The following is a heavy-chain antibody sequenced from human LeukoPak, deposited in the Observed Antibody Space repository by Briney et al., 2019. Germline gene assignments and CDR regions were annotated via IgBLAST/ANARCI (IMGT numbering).Heavy chain of an antibody. V-gene: IGHV3-9*01. CDR1: GFIFEDYA. CDR2: IGWNSGSI. J-gene: IGHJ4*02. CDR3: ARAIGVTCISTSCYSFDY. Sequence: GGSLRLSCAASGFIFEDYAIHWVRQPPGKGLEWVSGIGWNSGSIGYADSVKGRFTISRDNAKNSLYLQMNSLRAEDTALYYCARAIGVTCISTSCYSFDYWGQGTLVTVSS. D-gene: IGHD2-2*02.